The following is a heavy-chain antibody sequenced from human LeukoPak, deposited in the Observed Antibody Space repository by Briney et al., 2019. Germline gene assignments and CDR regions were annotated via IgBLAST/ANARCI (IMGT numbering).Heavy chain of an antibody. D-gene: IGHD3-22*01. Sequence: PGGSLRLSCAASGFTFSIYGMSWVRQAPGRGLEWVSAMSGSGGSTYYADSVKGRFTISRDNSKNTLYLQMNSLRAEDTAVYYCAKDGYYDSSAYHYVRYFDLWGRGTLVTVSS. J-gene: IGHJ2*01. CDR2: MSGSGGST. CDR3: AKDGYYDSSAYHYVRYFDL. V-gene: IGHV3-23*01. CDR1: GFTFSIYG.